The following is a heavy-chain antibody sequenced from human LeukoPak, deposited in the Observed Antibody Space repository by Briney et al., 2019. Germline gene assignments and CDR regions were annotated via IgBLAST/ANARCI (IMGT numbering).Heavy chain of an antibody. V-gene: IGHV1-18*01. CDR3: ARDSPIKQQLVDPY. J-gene: IGHJ4*02. Sequence: ASVKVSCKASGYTFTSYGISWVRQAPGQGLEWMGWISAYNGNTNYAQKLQGRVTMTTDTSTSTAYMELRSLRSDDTAVYYCARDSPIKQQLVDPYWGQGTLVTVSS. CDR2: ISAYNGNT. D-gene: IGHD6-13*01. CDR1: GYTFTSYG.